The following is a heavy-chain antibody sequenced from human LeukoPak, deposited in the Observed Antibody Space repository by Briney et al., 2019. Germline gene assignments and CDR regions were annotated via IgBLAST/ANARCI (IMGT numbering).Heavy chain of an antibody. CDR1: GGSISSYY. V-gene: IGHV4-59*01. D-gene: IGHD5-18*01. CDR3: ARITALGGYFDY. Sequence: SETLSLTCTVSGGSISSYYWSWIRQPPGKGLEWIGYIYYSGSTNYNPSLKSRVTISVDTSENQFSLKLSSVTAADTAVYYCARITALGGYFDYWGQGALVTVSS. CDR2: IYYSGST. J-gene: IGHJ4*02.